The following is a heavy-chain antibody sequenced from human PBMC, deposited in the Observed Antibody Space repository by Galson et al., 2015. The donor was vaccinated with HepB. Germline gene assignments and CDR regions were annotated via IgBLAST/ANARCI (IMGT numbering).Heavy chain of an antibody. Sequence: SVKVSCKASGGTFSSYAISWVRQAPGQGLEWMGGIIPIFGTANYAQKFQGRVTITADESTSTAYMELSSLRSEDTAVYYCARDLGWSGSSTNPGYWYFDLWGRGTLVTVSS. V-gene: IGHV1-69*13. CDR2: IIPIFGTA. D-gene: IGHD1-26*01. J-gene: IGHJ2*01. CDR1: GGTFSSYA. CDR3: ARDLGWSGSSTNPGYWYFDL.